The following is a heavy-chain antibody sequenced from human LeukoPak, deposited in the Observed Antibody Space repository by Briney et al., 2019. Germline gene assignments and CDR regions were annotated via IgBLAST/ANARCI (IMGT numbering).Heavy chain of an antibody. D-gene: IGHD2-21*01. CDR1: GFTFSDYW. V-gene: IGHV3-74*03. Sequence: PGGSLRLSCAASGFTFSDYWMHWVRQAPGKGLEWVARIYSDVRRIKYADSVKGRFTISGDNAKNTLYLQMNALRVEDTAVYYCATSPVISRDWGQGTLVTVSS. J-gene: IGHJ4*02. CDR3: ATSPVISRD. CDR2: IYSDVRRI.